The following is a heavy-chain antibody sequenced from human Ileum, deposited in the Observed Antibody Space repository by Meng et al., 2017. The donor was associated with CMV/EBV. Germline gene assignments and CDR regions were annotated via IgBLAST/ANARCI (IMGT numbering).Heavy chain of an antibody. CDR2: ISYDGSNK. V-gene: IGHV3-30-3*01. CDR3: ARDHERRNVLRFLEWFSGMDV. J-gene: IGHJ6*01. Sequence: GESLKISCAASGFTFSSYAMHWVRQAPGKGLEWVAVISYDGSNKYYADSVKGRFTISRDNSKNTLYLQMNSLRAEDTAVYYCARDHERRNVLRFLEWFSGMDVWGQGTTVTGSS. D-gene: IGHD3-3*01. CDR1: GFTFSSYA.